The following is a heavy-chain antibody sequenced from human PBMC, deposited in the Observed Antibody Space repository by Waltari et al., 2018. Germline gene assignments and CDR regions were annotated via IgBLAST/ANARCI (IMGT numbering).Heavy chain of an antibody. CDR2: IYDSGSS. Sequence: QVQLQESGPGLVKPSETLSLTCAVSGYSISSGYYWGWIRQPPGKGLEWIGRIYDSGSSNDNPALKSLVTISVDTSTNQFSLKLSSVTAADTAGYDCAREGDDTMIVVGSRFDSWGQGTLVTVSS. CDR3: AREGDDTMIVVGSRFDS. D-gene: IGHD3-22*01. J-gene: IGHJ5*01. CDR1: GYSISSGYY. V-gene: IGHV4-38-2*02.